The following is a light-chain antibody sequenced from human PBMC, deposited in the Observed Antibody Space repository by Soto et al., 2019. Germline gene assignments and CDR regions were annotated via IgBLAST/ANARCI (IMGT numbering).Light chain of an antibody. Sequence: EIGITQSPYTLPVSPGEGATLSCRASQSVSSNVAWSQQKPGQAPRLLMYGVSTRATGTPARFIGSGSGTEFTLANSILPSEDLAVYSCQQYNNWPPWTFGQGTKVDIK. CDR3: QQYNNWPPWT. CDR2: GVS. J-gene: IGKJ1*01. V-gene: IGKV3-15*01. CDR1: QSVSSN.